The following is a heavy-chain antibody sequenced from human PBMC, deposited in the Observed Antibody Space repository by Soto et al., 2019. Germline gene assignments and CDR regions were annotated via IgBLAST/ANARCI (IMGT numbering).Heavy chain of an antibody. D-gene: IGHD1-26*01. CDR1: GFTFNTYG. J-gene: IGHJ4*02. V-gene: IGHV3-33*01. CDR3: ARDLGQGNGPFDY. Sequence: QVQLVESGGGVVQPGRSLRLSCAASGFTFNTYGMQWVRQAPGKGLEWVAVIWHDGGKKYYADSAKGRFTISRDNSKNTLFLQMNSLRAEDTAVYYCARDLGQGNGPFDYWVQGTLVTVSS. CDR2: IWHDGGKK.